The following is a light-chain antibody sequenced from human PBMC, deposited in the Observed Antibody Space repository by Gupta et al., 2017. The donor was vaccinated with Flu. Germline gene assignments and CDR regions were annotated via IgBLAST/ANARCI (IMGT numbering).Light chain of an antibody. Sequence: DIQMTQSPSTLSASVGDRVTITCRASQSISSWLAWYQQKPGKAPKLLIYKASSLESGVPSRFSGSGSGTEFTLTISSLQPDDFATYYCQLDNSYQYILGQGTKMEIK. CDR1: QSISSW. J-gene: IGKJ2*01. CDR2: KAS. V-gene: IGKV1-5*03. CDR3: QLDNSYQYI.